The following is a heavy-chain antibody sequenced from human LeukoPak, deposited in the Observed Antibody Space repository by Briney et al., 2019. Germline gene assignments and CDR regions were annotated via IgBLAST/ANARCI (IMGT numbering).Heavy chain of an antibody. Sequence: GGSLRLSCVASGFTFSSYSMNWVRQAPGKGLEWVSSISSSSSYKYYTDSAKGRFTISRDNAKNSLYLQMNSLRAEDTAVYYCARMTMVRGGDYWGQGTLVTVSS. CDR3: ARMTMVRGGDY. V-gene: IGHV3-21*01. CDR2: ISSSSSYK. D-gene: IGHD3-10*01. J-gene: IGHJ4*02. CDR1: GFTFSSYS.